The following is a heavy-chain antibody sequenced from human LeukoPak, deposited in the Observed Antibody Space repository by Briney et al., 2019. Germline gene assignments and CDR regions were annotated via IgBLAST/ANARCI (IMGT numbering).Heavy chain of an antibody. J-gene: IGHJ4*02. CDR3: ATRDYVSSSFDY. D-gene: IGHD3-16*01. Sequence: SETLSLTCTVSGGSISSSSYYWGWIRQPPGKGLEWIGSIYYSGSTYYNPSLKSRVTISVDTSKNQFSLKLSSVTAADTAVYYCATRDYVSSSFDYWGQGTLVTVSS. CDR2: IYYSGST. CDR1: GGSISSSSYY. V-gene: IGHV4-39*01.